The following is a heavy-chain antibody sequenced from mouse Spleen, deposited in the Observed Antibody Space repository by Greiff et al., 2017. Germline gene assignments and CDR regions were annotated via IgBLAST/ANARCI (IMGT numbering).Heavy chain of an antibody. D-gene: IGHD1-2*01. CDR1: GFTFSDYG. Sequence: EVQVVESGGGLVKPGGSLKLSCAASGFTFSDYGMHWVRQAPEKGLEWVAYISSGSSTIYYADTVKGRFTISRDNAKNTLFLQMTSLRSEDTAMYYCARGYPYYFDYWGQGTTLTVSS. CDR3: ARGYPYYFDY. J-gene: IGHJ2*01. CDR2: ISSGSSTI. V-gene: IGHV5-17*01.